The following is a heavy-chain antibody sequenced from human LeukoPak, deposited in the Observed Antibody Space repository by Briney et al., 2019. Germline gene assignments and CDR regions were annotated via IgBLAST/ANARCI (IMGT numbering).Heavy chain of an antibody. CDR3: ARLTRTTATGSIPFDY. V-gene: IGHV4-39*01. D-gene: IGHD1-1*01. J-gene: IGHJ4*02. Sequence: SETLSLTCTVSGGSISNNSDYWGWIRQPPGKGLEWIGSIYYSATTFYNPSLKSRVTISVDTSKNQFSLRLSSVTAADTAVYYCARLTRTTATGSIPFDYWGQGTLVIVSS. CDR2: IYYSATT. CDR1: GGSISNNSDY.